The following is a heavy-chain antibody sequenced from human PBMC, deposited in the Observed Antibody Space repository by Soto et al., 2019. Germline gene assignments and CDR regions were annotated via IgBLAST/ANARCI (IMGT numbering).Heavy chain of an antibody. D-gene: IGHD3-3*01. CDR2: ISATGTTT. CDR1: GFTFNTHA. V-gene: IGHV3-23*01. CDR3: ARSSVTIFGVVTGPYYYYGMDV. J-gene: IGHJ6*01. Sequence: GGSLRLSCAVSGFTFNTHAMSWVRQAPGKGLEWVSGISATGTTTYYADSVKGRFTISRVNSKNTLFLQMDSLRTEDTAVYYCARSSVTIFGVVTGPYYYYGMDVWGQGTTVTVAS.